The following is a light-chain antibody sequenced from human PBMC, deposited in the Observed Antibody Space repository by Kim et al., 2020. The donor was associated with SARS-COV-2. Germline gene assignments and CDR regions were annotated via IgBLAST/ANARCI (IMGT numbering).Light chain of an antibody. Sequence: ALGLTVRRTCQVDCLISYYASWYQQKPGQAPVLVIYGKNNRPSGIPDRFSGSSSGNTASLTITGAQAEDEADYYCNSRDSSGNHVVFGGVTQLTVL. CDR1: CLISYY. CDR3: NSRDSSGNHVV. J-gene: IGLJ2*01. V-gene: IGLV3-19*01. CDR2: GKN.